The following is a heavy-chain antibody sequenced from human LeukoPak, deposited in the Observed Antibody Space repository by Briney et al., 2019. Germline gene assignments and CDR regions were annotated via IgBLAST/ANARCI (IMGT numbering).Heavy chain of an antibody. J-gene: IGHJ3*02. V-gene: IGHV1-69*05. CDR1: GGTFSSYA. CDR2: IIPIFGTA. D-gene: IGHD3-16*01. CDR3: AREGQGAGDI. Sequence: SVKVSCKASGGTFSSYAISWVRQAPGQGLEWMGEIIPIFGTANYAQKFQGRVTITTDESTSTAYMELSSLRSEDTAVYYCAREGQGAGDIWGQGTMVTVSS.